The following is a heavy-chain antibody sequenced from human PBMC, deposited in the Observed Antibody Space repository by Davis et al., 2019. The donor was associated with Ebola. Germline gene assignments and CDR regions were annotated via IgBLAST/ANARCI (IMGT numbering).Heavy chain of an antibody. J-gene: IGHJ4*02. CDR2: INSDGSST. Sequence: GESLKISCAASGFTFSSYWMHWVRQAPGKGLVWVSRINSDGSSTSYADSVKGRFTISRDNAKNTLYLQMNSLRAENTAVYYCARVQGQQQLGEADYWGQGTLVTVSS. D-gene: IGHD6-13*01. CDR1: GFTFSSYW. V-gene: IGHV3-74*01. CDR3: ARVQGQQQLGEADY.